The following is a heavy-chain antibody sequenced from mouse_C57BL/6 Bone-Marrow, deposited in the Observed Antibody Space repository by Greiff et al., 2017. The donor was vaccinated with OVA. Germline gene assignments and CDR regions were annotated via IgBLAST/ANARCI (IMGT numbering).Heavy chain of an antibody. V-gene: IGHV5-4*01. D-gene: IGHD1-3*01. J-gene: IGHJ1*03. CDR1: GFTFSSYA. Sequence: EVQVVESGGGLVKPGGSLKLSCAASGFTFSSYAMSWVRQTPEKRLEWVATISDGGSYTYYPDNVKGRFTISRDNAKNNLYLQMSHLKSEDTAMYYCARGRGSYWYFDVWGTGTTVTVSS. CDR2: ISDGGSYT. CDR3: ARGRGSYWYFDV.